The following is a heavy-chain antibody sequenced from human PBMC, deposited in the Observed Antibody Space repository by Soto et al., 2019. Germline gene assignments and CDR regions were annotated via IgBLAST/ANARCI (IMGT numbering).Heavy chain of an antibody. CDR2: IHYTGTT. CDR1: RGSINNSY. CDR3: VRVANRGRFDY. V-gene: IGHV4-59*01. D-gene: IGHD2-15*01. J-gene: IGHJ4*02. Sequence: PSETLSLTCTVSRGSINNSYWTWIRQPPGKRLEWIGYIHYTGTTNHNPSLRGRVTMSVDTSNNQFSLKLSSVTAADTAVYYCVRVANRGRFDYWGPGNMVTVS.